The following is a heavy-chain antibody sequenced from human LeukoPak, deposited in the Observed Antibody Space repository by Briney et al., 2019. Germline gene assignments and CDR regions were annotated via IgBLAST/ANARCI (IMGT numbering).Heavy chain of an antibody. J-gene: IGHJ4*02. D-gene: IGHD6-19*01. CDR3: ATLKTSGWYFDY. CDR1: GGSISSSNW. V-gene: IGHV4-4*02. Sequence: TSETLSLTCAVSGGSISSSNWWSWVRQPPGKGLEWIGEIYHSGSTNYNPSLKSRVTISVDTSKNQFSLKLSSVTAADAAVYYCATLKTSGWYFDYWGQGTLVTVSS. CDR2: IYHSGST.